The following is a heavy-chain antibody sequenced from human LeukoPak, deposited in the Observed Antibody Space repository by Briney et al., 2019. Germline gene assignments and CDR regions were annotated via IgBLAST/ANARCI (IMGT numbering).Heavy chain of an antibody. Sequence: GGSLRLSCAASGFTFSSYGMHWVRQAPGKGLEWVAFIRYDGSNKYCADSVKGRFTISRDNSKNTLYLQMNSLRAEDTAVYYCAKLASEGSGGEYYFDYWGQGTLVTVSS. CDR1: GFTFSSYG. V-gene: IGHV3-30*02. D-gene: IGHD1-26*01. J-gene: IGHJ4*02. CDR3: AKLASEGSGGEYYFDY. CDR2: IRYDGSNK.